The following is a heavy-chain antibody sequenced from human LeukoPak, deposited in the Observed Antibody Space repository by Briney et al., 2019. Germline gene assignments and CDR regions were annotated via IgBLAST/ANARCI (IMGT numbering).Heavy chain of an antibody. CDR2: INPNSGGT. Sequence: ASVKVSCKASGYTFTGYYMHWVRQAPGQGLEWMGWINPNSGGTNYAQKFQGRVTMTRDTSTSTAYMELSRLRSDDTAVYYCARYASGSYDAFDIWGQGTMVTVSS. J-gene: IGHJ3*02. CDR3: ARYASGSYDAFDI. CDR1: GYTFTGYY. D-gene: IGHD1-26*01. V-gene: IGHV1-2*02.